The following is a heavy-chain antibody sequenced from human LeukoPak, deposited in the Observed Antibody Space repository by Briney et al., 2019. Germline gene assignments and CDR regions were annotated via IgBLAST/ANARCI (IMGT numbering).Heavy chain of an antibody. CDR2: ITGDGGST. CDR3: AVIPYYDILTGYYSSFDH. V-gene: IGHV3-43*02. J-gene: IGHJ4*02. CDR1: GFTFNDYA. Sequence: GGSLRLSCAASGFTFNDYAMHWVRQVPGKGLEWVSLITGDGGSTYYADPVKGRFTISRDNSKNSLYLQMNSLRTEDTALYYCAVIPYYDILTGYYSSFDHWGQGTLVTVSS. D-gene: IGHD3-9*01.